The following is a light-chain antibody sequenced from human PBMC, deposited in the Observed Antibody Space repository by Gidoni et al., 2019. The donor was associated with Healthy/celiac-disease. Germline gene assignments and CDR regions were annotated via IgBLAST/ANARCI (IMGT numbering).Light chain of an antibody. CDR1: SSDVGGYNY. J-gene: IGLJ2*01. V-gene: IGLV2-11*01. Sequence: QSALTQPRPGSGLPGQSVTTSCTGTSSDVGGYNYVSWYQQHPGKAPKLMIYDVSKRPSGVPDRFSGSKSGNTASLTISGLQAEDEADYYCCSYAGSYTLSVVFGGGTKLTVL. CDR3: CSYAGSYTLSVV. CDR2: DVS.